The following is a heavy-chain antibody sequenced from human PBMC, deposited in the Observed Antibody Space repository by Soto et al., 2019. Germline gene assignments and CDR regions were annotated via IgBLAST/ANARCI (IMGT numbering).Heavy chain of an antibody. J-gene: IGHJ4*02. CDR3: ARGISGTYTAFDY. CDR1: GYTFTTYY. Sequence: QVQLVQSGAEVKKPGASMKFSCKASGYTFTTYYMHWVRQAPGQGLEWMGMVNPNGGATAYAQKFEARVTMTSGSSASTVYMELSSLRSEDTAVYYCARGISGTYTAFDYWGQGSLGTVSS. D-gene: IGHD1-26*01. CDR2: VNPNGGAT. V-gene: IGHV1-46*01.